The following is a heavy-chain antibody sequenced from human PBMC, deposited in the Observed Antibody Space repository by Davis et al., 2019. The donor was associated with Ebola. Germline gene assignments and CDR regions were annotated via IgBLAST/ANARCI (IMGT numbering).Heavy chain of an antibody. CDR2: IYYSGST. J-gene: IGHJ4*02. V-gene: IGHV4-59*08. D-gene: IGHD4-17*01. Sequence: SETLSLTCAVYGGSFSGYYWSWIRQPPGKGLEWIGYIYYSGSTNYNPSLKSRVTISVDSSRTQLSLTLTSVTAADTAVYYCARAWDGDYHFDYWGQGTLVTVSS. CDR3: ARAWDGDYHFDY. CDR1: GGSFSGYY.